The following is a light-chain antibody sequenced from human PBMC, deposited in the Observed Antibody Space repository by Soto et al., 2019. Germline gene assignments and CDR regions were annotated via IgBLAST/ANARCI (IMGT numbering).Light chain of an antibody. Sequence: EIVMTQSPATLSVSPGERATLSCRASQSVSSNLAWYQQKPGQAPRLLIYGASTRATGIPARFSGSGSGTEFTLTISSLQSEDFAVYYCQQYNNWPPLITFGPGTKVDNK. CDR3: QQYNNWPPLIT. J-gene: IGKJ3*01. CDR2: GAS. V-gene: IGKV3-15*01. CDR1: QSVSSN.